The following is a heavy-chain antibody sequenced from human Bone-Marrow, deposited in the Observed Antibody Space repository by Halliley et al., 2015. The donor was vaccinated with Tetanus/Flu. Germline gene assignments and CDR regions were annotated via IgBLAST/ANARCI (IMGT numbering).Heavy chain of an antibody. D-gene: IGHD3-3*01. CDR3: VLNGYYSLDY. V-gene: IGHV4-4*02. J-gene: IGHJ4*02. Sequence: GKGPEWIGKIYHVGGPNYPPPLRIRVTISVDKSKNHFPLKLGSVSAADTAVYYCVLNGYYSLDYWGPGTLVTVSS. CDR2: IYHVGGP.